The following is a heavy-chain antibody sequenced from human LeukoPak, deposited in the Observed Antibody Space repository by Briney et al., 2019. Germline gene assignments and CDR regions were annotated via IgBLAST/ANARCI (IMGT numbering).Heavy chain of an antibody. V-gene: IGHV3-7*01. CDR3: ARLIAVAGNRNFDY. CDR2: IKEDGSEK. D-gene: IGHD6-19*01. J-gene: IGHJ4*02. CDR1: GFTFSSYW. Sequence: GGSLRLSCAASGFTFSSYWTTWARQAPGKGLEWVANIKEDGSEKYYVDSVKGRFTISRDNAKNSLYLQMNSLRAEDTAVYYCARLIAVAGNRNFDYWGQGTLVTVSS.